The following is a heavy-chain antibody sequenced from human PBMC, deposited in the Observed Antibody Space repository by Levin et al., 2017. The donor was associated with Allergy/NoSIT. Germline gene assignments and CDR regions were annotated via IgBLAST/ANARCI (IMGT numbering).Heavy chain of an antibody. D-gene: IGHD1-26*01. CDR1: GFTFNNDE. CDR2: ISGSGDSI. CDR3: ARSGRYLTNGFDY. V-gene: IGHV3-48*03. Sequence: GESLKISCAASGFTFNNDELNWVRQAPGKGLEWVSYISGSGDSIYYADSVKGRFTISRDNAKNSLYLQMNSLRAEDTAVYFCARSGRYLTNGFDYWGQGTLVTVS. J-gene: IGHJ4*02.